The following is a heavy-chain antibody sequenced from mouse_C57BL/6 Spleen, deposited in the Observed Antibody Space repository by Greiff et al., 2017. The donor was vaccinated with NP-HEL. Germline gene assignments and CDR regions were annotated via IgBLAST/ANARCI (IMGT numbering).Heavy chain of an antibody. J-gene: IGHJ4*01. CDR3: ARQGDYARAMDY. D-gene: IGHD2-4*01. CDR1: GFTFSSYG. V-gene: IGHV5-6*01. CDR2: ISSGGSYT. Sequence: EVQGVESGGDLVKPGGSLKLSCAASGFTFSSYGMSWVRQTPDKRLEWVATISSGGSYTYYPDSVKGRFTISRDNAKNTLYLQMSSLKSEDTAMYYCARQGDYARAMDYWGQGTSVTVSS.